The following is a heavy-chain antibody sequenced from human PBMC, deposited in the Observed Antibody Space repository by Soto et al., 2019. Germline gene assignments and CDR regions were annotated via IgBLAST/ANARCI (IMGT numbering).Heavy chain of an antibody. CDR2: IIPIFGTA. Sequence: GASVKVSCKASGGTFSSYAISWVRQAPGQGLEWMGGIIPIFGTANYAQKFQGRVTITADESTSTAYMELSSLRSEYTAVYYCARDRGYGNLYYYYGMDVWGQGTTVTVSS. D-gene: IGHD5-18*01. CDR3: ARDRGYGNLYYYYGMDV. J-gene: IGHJ6*02. CDR1: GGTFSSYA. V-gene: IGHV1-69*13.